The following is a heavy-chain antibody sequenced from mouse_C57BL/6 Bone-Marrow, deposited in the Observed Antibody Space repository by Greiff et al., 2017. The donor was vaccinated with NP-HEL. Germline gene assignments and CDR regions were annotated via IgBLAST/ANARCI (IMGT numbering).Heavy chain of an antibody. CDR1: GYTFTSYG. V-gene: IGHV1-81*01. D-gene: IGHD1-1*01. CDR3: ARGPYYYGSSYVDWYFDV. Sequence: QVQLQESGAELVRPGASVKLSCKASGYTFTSYGISWVKQRTGQGLEWIGEIHPRSGNTNYNEKFKGKATLTADKSSSTAYMQLRSLPSEDSAVFFCARGPYYYGSSYVDWYFDVWGTGTTVTVSS. J-gene: IGHJ1*03. CDR2: IHPRSGNT.